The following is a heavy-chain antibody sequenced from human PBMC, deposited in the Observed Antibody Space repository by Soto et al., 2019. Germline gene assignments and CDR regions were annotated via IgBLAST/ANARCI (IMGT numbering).Heavy chain of an antibody. Sequence: LGESLKISCKVSGYSFPNYWIGWVRQMPGKGLEWMGIIYPGDSDIRYSPSFQGQVTISADKSISTAYLQWRSLKASDTAMYYCARRDGYKIDYWGQGTLVTVSS. CDR3: ARRDGYKIDY. J-gene: IGHJ4*02. CDR1: GYSFPNYW. D-gene: IGHD5-12*01. V-gene: IGHV5-51*01. CDR2: IYPGDSDI.